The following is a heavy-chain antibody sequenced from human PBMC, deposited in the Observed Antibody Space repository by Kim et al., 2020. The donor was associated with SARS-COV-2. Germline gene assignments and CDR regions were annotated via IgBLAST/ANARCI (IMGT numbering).Heavy chain of an antibody. CDR1: GYTFTSYD. CDR3: ARVVGSIDY. V-gene: IGHV1-8*01. J-gene: IGHJ4*02. CDR2: MNPNSGNT. D-gene: IGHD3-10*01. Sequence: ASVKVSCKASGYTFTSYDINWVRQATGQGLEWMGWMNPNSGNTGYPQKFQSRVTMTRDTSISTAYMELSSLRSEDTAVYYCARVVGSIDYWGQGTLVTVSS.